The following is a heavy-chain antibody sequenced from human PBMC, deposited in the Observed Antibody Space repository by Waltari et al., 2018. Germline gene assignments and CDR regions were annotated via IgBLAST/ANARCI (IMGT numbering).Heavy chain of an antibody. CDR2: FDHDDREQ. V-gene: IGHV1-24*01. J-gene: IGHJ4*02. Sequence: QVQLVQSGAEVKKPGASVKVSCKVSGYTLTELSMHWVRQAPGKGLEWMVGFDHDDREQNYENKVQGRITMTGDKSKDTVYMELSSLRAEDTAVYYCATGVWGITTGGGLFDYWGQGTLVIVSS. CDR3: ATGVWGITTGGGLFDY. D-gene: IGHD3-10*01. CDR1: GYTLTELS.